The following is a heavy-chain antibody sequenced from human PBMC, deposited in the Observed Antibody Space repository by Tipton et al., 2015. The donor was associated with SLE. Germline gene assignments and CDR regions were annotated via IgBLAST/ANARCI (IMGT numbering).Heavy chain of an antibody. V-gene: IGHV4-39*02. D-gene: IGHD3-16*01. CDR1: GGSITSSSFY. J-gene: IGHJ3*02. CDR2: IYYGGNT. Sequence: TLSLTCAVSGGSITSSSFYWDWIRQPPGKALEWIGSIYYGGNTYYNPSLKSRVTMSVDTSKNHVSLKLSSVTAADTAVYYCARPTALRFPDAFDIWGQGTMVTVSS. CDR3: ARPTALRFPDAFDI.